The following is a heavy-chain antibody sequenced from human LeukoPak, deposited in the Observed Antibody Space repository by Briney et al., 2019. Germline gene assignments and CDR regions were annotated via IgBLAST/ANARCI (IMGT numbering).Heavy chain of an antibody. Sequence: GGSLRLSCAASGFTFSSYAMHWVRQAPGKGLEWVAVISYDGSNKYYADSVKGRFTISRDNAKNSLYLQMNSLRAEDTAVYYCARRPEHYDILTGYYYYYYMDVWGKGTTVTVSS. J-gene: IGHJ6*03. CDR1: GFTFSSYA. CDR2: ISYDGSNK. CDR3: ARRPEHYDILTGYYYYYYMDV. D-gene: IGHD3-9*01. V-gene: IGHV3-30*04.